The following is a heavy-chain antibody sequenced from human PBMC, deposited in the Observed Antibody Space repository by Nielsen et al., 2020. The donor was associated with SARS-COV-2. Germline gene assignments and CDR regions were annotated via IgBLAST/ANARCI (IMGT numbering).Heavy chain of an antibody. J-gene: IGHJ6*03. V-gene: IGHV1-46*01. CDR1: EFSAATHF. CDR3: ARMSAYYYLDI. Sequence: ASVKASCKASEFSAATHFIHWVRQAPGQGLEWVGLINPNGGSTIYAQSFQGRVTMTRDTSTSTVYLDLTSLRSEDTAVYYCARMSAYYYLDIWGNGTTVIVSS. CDR2: INPNGGST.